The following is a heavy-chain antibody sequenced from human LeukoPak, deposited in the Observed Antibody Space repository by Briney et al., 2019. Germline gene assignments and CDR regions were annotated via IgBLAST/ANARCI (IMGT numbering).Heavy chain of an antibody. J-gene: IGHJ3*02. V-gene: IGHV1-46*01. CDR2: INPSGGST. CDR1: GYTFTSYY. Sequence: GASVKVSCKASGYTFTSYYMHWVRQAPGQGLEWMGIINPSGGSTSYAQKFQGRVTMTRDTSTSTVYMELSSLRSEDTAVYYCARDPPGYYDSSGYYRYDAFDIWGQGTMVTVSS. CDR3: ARDPPGYYDSSGYYRYDAFDI. D-gene: IGHD3-22*01.